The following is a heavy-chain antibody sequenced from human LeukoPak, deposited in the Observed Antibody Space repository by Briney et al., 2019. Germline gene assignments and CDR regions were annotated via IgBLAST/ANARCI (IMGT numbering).Heavy chain of an antibody. Sequence: SETLSLTCAVSGASISSGCWWGWVRQPPGKGLEWIGEIYHSGSTNHSPSLKSRVTISVDKSKSQFSLNLSSVTAADTAVYYCARDDTGVIRGIRFHYWGQGTLVTVSS. D-gene: IGHD3-10*01. CDR3: ARDDTGVIRGIRFHY. CDR2: IYHSGST. J-gene: IGHJ4*02. CDR1: GASISSGCW. V-gene: IGHV4-4*02.